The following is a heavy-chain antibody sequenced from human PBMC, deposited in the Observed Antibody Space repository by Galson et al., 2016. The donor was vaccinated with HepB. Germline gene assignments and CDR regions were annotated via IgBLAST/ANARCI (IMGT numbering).Heavy chain of an antibody. J-gene: IGHJ4*02. CDR1: GYMFTNYG. CDR2: INANNGNT. CDR3: ARDIDYIVDY. D-gene: IGHD4-11*01. Sequence: SVKVSCKASGYMFTNYGISWVRQAPGEGLEWVGWINANNGNTYYAQRLQGRVTVTTDTSTNTAYMELRSLRSDDTAIYYCARDIDYIVDYWGQGTLVTVSS. V-gene: IGHV1-18*04.